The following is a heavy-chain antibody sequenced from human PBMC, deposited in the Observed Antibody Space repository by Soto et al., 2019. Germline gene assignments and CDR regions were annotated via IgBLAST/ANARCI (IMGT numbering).Heavy chain of an antibody. J-gene: IGHJ5*02. Sequence: QVQLQESGPALVKASETLSLTCTVSGASFSSRSYDWTWIRLPQGKGLEWIGYLYYGGSTNSNPSLKSRVSFSLDASQKEFALTLTSVTAAYTAVYYCARVNLDIGVRPPANWVVPWGQGVPVIVSS. CDR1: GASFSSRSYD. V-gene: IGHV4-61*01. D-gene: IGHD3-3*01. CDR3: ARVNLDIGVRPPANWVVP. CDR2: LYYGGST.